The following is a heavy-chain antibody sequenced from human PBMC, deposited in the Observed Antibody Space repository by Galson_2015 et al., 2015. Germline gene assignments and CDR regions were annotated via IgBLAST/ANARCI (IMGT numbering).Heavy chain of an antibody. D-gene: IGHD1-1*01. CDR2: TCYRNNWYS. V-gene: IGHV6-1*01. CDR3: SREGVGVYNSSLIDY. CDR1: GGRVSSHSAA. Sequence: CAISGGRVSSHSAARNWIMRSRSGGLEWLGRTCYRNNWYSDYAVSVKSRITINPDTSKNQFSLQMNSVTPEDTDVYYCSREGVGVYNSSLIDYWGQGTLVTVS. J-gene: IGHJ4*02.